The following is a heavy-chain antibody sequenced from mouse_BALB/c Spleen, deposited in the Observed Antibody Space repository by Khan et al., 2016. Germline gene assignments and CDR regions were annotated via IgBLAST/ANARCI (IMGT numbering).Heavy chain of an antibody. Sequence: EVQLQESGPGLVKPSQSLSLTCSVTDYSITSGYYWNWIRQFPGNKLEWMGYINYDGSNNYNPSLKNRVSITRDTSKHQFFLRLNSVTTEDSATYYCARGGSYGSSHYWYVDVWGAGTTVTVSS. V-gene: IGHV3-6*02. CDR1: DYSITSGYY. CDR3: ARGGSYGSSHYWYVDV. CDR2: INYDGSN. J-gene: IGHJ1*01. D-gene: IGHD1-1*01.